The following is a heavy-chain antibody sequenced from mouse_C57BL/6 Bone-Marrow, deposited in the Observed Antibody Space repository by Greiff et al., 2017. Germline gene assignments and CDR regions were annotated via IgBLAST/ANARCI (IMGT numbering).Heavy chain of an antibody. V-gene: IGHV1-9*01. CDR2: ILPGSGST. CDR1: GYTFTGYW. Sequence: VKLMESGAELMKPGASVKLSCKATGYTFTGYWIEWVKQRPGHGLEWIGEILPGSGSTNYNAKFKGKATFTADTSSNTAYMQLSSLTTEDSALYYCARKGYYGSSYAWFAYWGQGTLVTVSA. CDR3: ARKGYYGSSYAWFAY. J-gene: IGHJ3*01. D-gene: IGHD1-1*01.